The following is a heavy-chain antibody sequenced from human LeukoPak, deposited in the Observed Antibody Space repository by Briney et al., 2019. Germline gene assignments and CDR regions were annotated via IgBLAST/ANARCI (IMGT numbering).Heavy chain of an antibody. D-gene: IGHD3-16*02. CDR2: SSPYNGKT. CDR1: GYTFSNYG. J-gene: IGHJ1*01. V-gene: IGHV1-18*01. CDR3: ARGLLTFGGVIGGPQALEYFQH. Sequence: ASVKVSCKASGYTFSNYGISWVRQAPGQGLEWMGWSSPYNGKTNYAQKLQGRVTMTIDTSTSTAYMELRSLRSDDTAMYYCARGLLTFGGVIGGPQALEYFQHWGQGTLVTVSS.